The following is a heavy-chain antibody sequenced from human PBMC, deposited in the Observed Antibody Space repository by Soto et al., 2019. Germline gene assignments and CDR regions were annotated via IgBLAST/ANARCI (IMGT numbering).Heavy chain of an antibody. D-gene: IGHD3-10*01. CDR1: GGSISSGGYY. CDR2: IYYSGST. Sequence: PSETLSLTCTVSGGSISSGGYYWSWIRQHPGKGLEWIGYIYYSGSTYYNPSLKSRVTISVDTSKNQFSLQLRSVTAADPAVYYCARDLASGKPVGSPGPAPWGKGPLVTVSS. V-gene: IGHV4-31*03. CDR3: ARDLASGKPVGSPGPAP. J-gene: IGHJ5*02.